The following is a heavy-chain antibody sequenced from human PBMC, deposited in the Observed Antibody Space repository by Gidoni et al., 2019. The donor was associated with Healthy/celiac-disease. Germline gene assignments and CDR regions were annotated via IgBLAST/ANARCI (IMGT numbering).Heavy chain of an antibody. CDR3: ARDRVIAVAGGGAMDV. J-gene: IGHJ6*02. V-gene: IGHV4-4*02. Sequence: QVQLQESGPGLVKPSGTLSLTCAVSGGSISSSNWWSWVRQPPRQGLEWIGESHHSGSTTYNPSHKRRVTISVDKSKNQFSLKLCSVTAADTAVYYCARDRVIAVAGGGAMDVWGQGTTVTVSS. CDR1: GGSISSSNW. D-gene: IGHD6-19*01. CDR2: SHHSGST.